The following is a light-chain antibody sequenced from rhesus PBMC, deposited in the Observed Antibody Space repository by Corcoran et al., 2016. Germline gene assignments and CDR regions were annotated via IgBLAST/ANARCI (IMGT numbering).Light chain of an antibody. J-gene: IGKJ1*01. V-gene: IGKV3-42*03. CDR1: QTISSS. CDR3: QQYSNWWT. Sequence: EIVLTQSPATLSLSPGERATLSCRASQTISSSLAWYQQKPGQAPRLLIYGASNRATGLPDRVSGSGSGTDFTLAISRLGPEDFVVYYCQQYSNWWTFGQGTKVEI. CDR2: GAS.